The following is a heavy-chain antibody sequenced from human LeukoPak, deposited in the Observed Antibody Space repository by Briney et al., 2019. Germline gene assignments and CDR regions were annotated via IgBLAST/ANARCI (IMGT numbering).Heavy chain of an antibody. CDR3: PRGAVTKPLDY. CDR1: GGSISSYY. V-gene: IGHV4-59*12. D-gene: IGHD4-17*01. J-gene: IGHJ4*02. CDR2: IYYSGST. Sequence: PSETLSLTCTVSGGSISSYYWSWIRQPPGKGLEWIGYIYYSGSTNYNPSLKSRVTISVDTSKNQFSLKLSSVTAADTAVYYCPRGAVTKPLDYWGQGTLVTVSS.